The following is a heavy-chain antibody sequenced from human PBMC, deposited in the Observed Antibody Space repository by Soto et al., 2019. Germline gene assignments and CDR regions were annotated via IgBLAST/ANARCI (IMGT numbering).Heavy chain of an antibody. V-gene: IGHV3-30*19. Sequence: QVQLVESGGGVVQPGTSLRLSCVGSGFTFRSYVIHWVRQAPGKGLEWVALTSYDGSNKYYDDSVKGRFTISRDNSRNTVDLQMDILRLADTALSYCPRWGPTGGLDVWGHGTMVSVSS. CDR3: PRWGPTGGLDV. CDR2: TSYDGSNK. J-gene: IGHJ6*02. CDR1: GFTFRSYV. D-gene: IGHD3-16*01.